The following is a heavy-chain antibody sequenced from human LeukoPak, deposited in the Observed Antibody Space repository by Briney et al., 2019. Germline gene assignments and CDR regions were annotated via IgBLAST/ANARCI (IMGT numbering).Heavy chain of an antibody. CDR3: AAISYSGTWPVGY. V-gene: IGHV3-23*01. D-gene: IGHD6-25*01. J-gene: IGHJ4*02. CDR2: ISAGGDTT. Sequence: GGSLRLSCAASGFTFSSYAMSWVRQAPGEGLEWVSGISAGGDTTYTADSVRGRFTISRDNSNNTLYLQMNILTAEDTAVYYCAAISYSGTWPVGYWGQGILITVTA. CDR1: GFTFSSYA.